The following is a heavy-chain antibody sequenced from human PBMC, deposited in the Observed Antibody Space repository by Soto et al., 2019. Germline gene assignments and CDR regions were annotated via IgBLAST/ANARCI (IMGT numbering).Heavy chain of an antibody. J-gene: IGHJ5*02. CDR3: ARGVAAAGFGWFAP. Sequence: SETLSLTCTVSGGSISSGGYYWSWIRQHPGKGLEWIGYIYYSGSTYYNPSLKSRVTISVDTSKNQFSLKLSFVTAADTAVYYCARGVAAAGFGWFAPCGQGTLVPVSS. CDR2: IYYSGST. V-gene: IGHV4-31*03. D-gene: IGHD6-13*01. CDR1: GGSISSGGYY.